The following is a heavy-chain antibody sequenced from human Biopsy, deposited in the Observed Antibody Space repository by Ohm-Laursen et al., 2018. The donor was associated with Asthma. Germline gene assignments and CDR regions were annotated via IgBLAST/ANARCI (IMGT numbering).Heavy chain of an antibody. D-gene: IGHD3-3*01. CDR2: ISYGGKT. Sequence: GTLSLTCPVSGGSMAPTSHYWDWIRQAPGKGLEWIGYISYGGKTSYNPSLKNRVTISRDTSKNQFSLRLTSVTAADTAVYFCARRITIFGVVQKDHGMDAWGQGTTVIVSS. V-gene: IGHV4-39*01. CDR3: ARRITIFGVVQKDHGMDA. CDR1: GGSMAPTSHY. J-gene: IGHJ6*02.